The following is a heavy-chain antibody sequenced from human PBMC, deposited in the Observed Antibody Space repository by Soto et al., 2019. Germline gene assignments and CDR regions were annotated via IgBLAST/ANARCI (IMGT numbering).Heavy chain of an antibody. CDR2: ISGSGGST. J-gene: IGHJ3*02. CDR1: GFTFSSYA. V-gene: IGHV3-23*01. Sequence: RGSLRLSCAASGFTFSSYAMSWVRQAPGKGLEWVSAISGSGGSTYYADSVKGRFTISRDNSKNTLYLQMNSLRAEDTAVYYCAKTSAYYDFWSGHDAFDIWGQGTMVTVSS. CDR3: AKTSAYYDFWSGHDAFDI. D-gene: IGHD3-3*01.